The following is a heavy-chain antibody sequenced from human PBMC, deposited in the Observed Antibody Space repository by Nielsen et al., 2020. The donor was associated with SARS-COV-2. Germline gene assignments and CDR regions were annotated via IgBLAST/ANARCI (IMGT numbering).Heavy chain of an antibody. CDR3: ARDRPTDYYDSSGYYFDY. J-gene: IGHJ4*02. V-gene: IGHV1-3*01. Sequence: ASVKVSCKASGYSFTTYAIHWARQAPGQRLEWMGWINADNGNTRYSQEFQGRVTLNRDTSASTAYMELSSLRSEDTAVYYCARDRPTDYYDSSGYYFDYWGQGTLVTVSS. D-gene: IGHD3-22*01. CDR1: GYSFTTYA. CDR2: INADNGNT.